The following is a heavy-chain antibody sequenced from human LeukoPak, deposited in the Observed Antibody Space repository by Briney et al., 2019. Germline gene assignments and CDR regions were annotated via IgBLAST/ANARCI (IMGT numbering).Heavy chain of an antibody. CDR3: RKELHVDVLTALDALDI. Sequence: PGGSLRLSCAACGCCLTNYWMMWLDQAPGKGLEWVGRIKSKTDGGTTDYAAPVEGRFSISRDDSKTTLYLQMNRITPQKPALNSWRKELHVDVLTALDALDIWGQGTMVTVSS. J-gene: IGHJ3*02. CDR2: IKSKTDGGTT. D-gene: IGHD2-21*02. V-gene: IGHV3-15*01. CDR1: GCCLTNYW.